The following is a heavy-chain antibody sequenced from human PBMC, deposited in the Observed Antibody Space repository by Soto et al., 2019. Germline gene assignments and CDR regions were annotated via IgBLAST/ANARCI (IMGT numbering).Heavy chain of an antibody. J-gene: IGHJ6*02. CDR1: GDTFKNSV. D-gene: IGHD3-10*01. Sequence: QVPLVQSGVEVKKPGSSVRVSCKASGDTFKNSVISWVLQAPGQGLEWMGGTIPLFGTTDYAQKFQGRLTITTDESTTTAYMEVSRLTSEDTAVYYCVAELDFGKLSVVWGQGTTVIVSS. CDR2: TIPLFGTT. CDR3: VAELDFGKLSVV. V-gene: IGHV1-69*01.